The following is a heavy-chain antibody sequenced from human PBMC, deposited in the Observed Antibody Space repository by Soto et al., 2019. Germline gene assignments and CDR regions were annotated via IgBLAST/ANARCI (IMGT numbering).Heavy chain of an antibody. CDR3: AREGRDVTGIFDY. D-gene: IGHD2-21*02. J-gene: IGHJ4*02. V-gene: IGHV4-30-2*01. CDR2: IYHSGSSYRGST. Sequence: QVQLQESGSGLVKPSQTLSLTCAVSGGSISRYSWSWIRQPPGKGLEWIGYIYHSGSSYRGSTYYNPSLKGRVTISVDRSKNQLSLNLISVTAADTAVYYCAREGRDVTGIFDYWGQGTLVTVSS. CDR1: GGSISRYS.